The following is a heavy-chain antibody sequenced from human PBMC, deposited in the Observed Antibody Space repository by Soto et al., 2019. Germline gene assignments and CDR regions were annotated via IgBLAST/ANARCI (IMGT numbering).Heavy chain of an antibody. CDR3: AKPLGRDSSGYYCYAFDI. D-gene: IGHD3-22*01. J-gene: IGHJ3*02. V-gene: IGHV3-23*01. Sequence: GGSLRLSCAASGFTFSSYAMSWVRQAPGKGLEWVSAISGSGGSTYYADSVKGRFTISRDNSTNTLYLQMNSLRAEDTAVYYCAKPLGRDSSGYYCYAFDIWGQGTMVTVSS. CDR1: GFTFSSYA. CDR2: ISGSGGST.